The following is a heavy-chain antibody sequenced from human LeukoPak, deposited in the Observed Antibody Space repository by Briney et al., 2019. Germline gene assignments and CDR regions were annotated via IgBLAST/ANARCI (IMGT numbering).Heavy chain of an antibody. Sequence: PVKVSCKASGGTFSSYAISWVRQAPGQGLEWMGGIIPIFGTANYAQKFQGRVTITADESTSTAYMELSSLRSEDTAVYYCARGPYYYGSGSYYQKSNWFDPWGQGTLVTVSS. CDR1: GGTFSSYA. V-gene: IGHV1-69*13. J-gene: IGHJ5*02. CDR2: IIPIFGTA. CDR3: ARGPYYYGSGSYYQKSNWFDP. D-gene: IGHD3-10*01.